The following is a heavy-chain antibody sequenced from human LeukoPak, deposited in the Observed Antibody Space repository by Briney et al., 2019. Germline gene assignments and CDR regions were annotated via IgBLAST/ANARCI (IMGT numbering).Heavy chain of an antibody. CDR1: GFTFSSYG. CDR2: IWYDGSNK. J-gene: IGHJ4*02. Sequence: GGSLRLSCAASGFTFSSYGMHWVRQAPGKGLEWVAVIWYDGSNKYYADSVKGRFTISRDNSKNTLYLQMNSLRAEDTAVYYCARDSHYYYDSSMEYYFDYWGQGTLVTVSS. V-gene: IGHV3-33*01. CDR3: ARDSHYYYDSSMEYYFDY. D-gene: IGHD3-22*01.